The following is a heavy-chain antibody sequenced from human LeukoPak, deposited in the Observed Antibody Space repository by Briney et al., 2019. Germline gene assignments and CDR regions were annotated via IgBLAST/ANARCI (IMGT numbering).Heavy chain of an antibody. Sequence: PGGSLRLSCAASGFTFDDYAMHWVRQAPGKGLEWVSGISWNSGSIDYADSVKGRFTISRDNAKNSLYLQMNSLRAEDMALYYCAEDIGRYCSGGSCCDYWGQGTLVTVSS. D-gene: IGHD2-15*01. CDR2: ISWNSGSI. V-gene: IGHV3-9*03. CDR1: GFTFDDYA. CDR3: AEDIGRYCSGGSCCDY. J-gene: IGHJ4*02.